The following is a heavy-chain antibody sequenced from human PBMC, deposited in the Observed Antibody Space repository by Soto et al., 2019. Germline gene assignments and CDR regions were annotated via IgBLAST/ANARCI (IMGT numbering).Heavy chain of an antibody. CDR3: ATTVAGRYYGMDV. D-gene: IGHD6-19*01. J-gene: IGHJ6*02. CDR2: VYHGGST. CDR1: GGSISSNNW. Sequence: PSETLSLTCAVSGGSISSNNWWSWVRQPPGKGLEWIGEVYHGGSTNHNPSLKSRVTISVDKPKNQFSLKLSSATAADTAVYYCATTVAGRYYGMDVWGQGTTVTVSS. V-gene: IGHV4-4*02.